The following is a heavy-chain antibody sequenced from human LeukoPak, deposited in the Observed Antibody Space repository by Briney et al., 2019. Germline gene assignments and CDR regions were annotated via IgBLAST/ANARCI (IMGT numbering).Heavy chain of an antibody. D-gene: IGHD6-6*01. CDR1: GFTVSSNY. V-gene: IGHV3-53*01. CDR2: IYSGGST. CDR3: ARRRWAWQLVPYNPTNNWFDP. J-gene: IGHJ5*02. Sequence: GGSLRLSCAASGFTVSSNYMSWVRQAPGKGLEWVSVIYSGGSTYYADSVKGRFTISRDNSKNTLYLQMNSLRAEDTAVYYCARRRWAWQLVPYNPTNNWFDPWGQGTLVTVSS.